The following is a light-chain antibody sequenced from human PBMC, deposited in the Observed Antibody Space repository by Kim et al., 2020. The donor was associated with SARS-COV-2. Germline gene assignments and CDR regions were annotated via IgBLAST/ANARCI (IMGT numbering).Light chain of an antibody. CDR2: GAS. CDR3: QQYGSSPLYS. J-gene: IGKJ2*03. CDR1: QSVSRNY. V-gene: IGKV3-20*01. Sequence: SPGERATRSCRASQSVSRNYLAWYQQKPGQAPRLLIYGASSRATGIPDRFSGSGSGTDFTLTISRLEPEDFAVYYCQQYGSSPLYSFGQGTKLEI.